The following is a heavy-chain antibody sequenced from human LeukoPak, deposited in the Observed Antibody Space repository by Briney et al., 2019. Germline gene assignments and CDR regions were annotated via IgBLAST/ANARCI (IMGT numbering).Heavy chain of an antibody. CDR3: AKDIGAYGDYVSYFDY. CDR1: GFTFDDYA. J-gene: IGHJ4*02. CDR2: ISWNSGSI. Sequence: PGGSLRLSCAASGFTFDDYAMHWVRQAPGKGLEWVSGISWNSGSIGYADSVKGRFTISRDNAKNSLYLQMNSLRAEDTALYYCAKDIGAYGDYVSYFDYWGQGTLVTVSS. V-gene: IGHV3-9*01. D-gene: IGHD4-17*01.